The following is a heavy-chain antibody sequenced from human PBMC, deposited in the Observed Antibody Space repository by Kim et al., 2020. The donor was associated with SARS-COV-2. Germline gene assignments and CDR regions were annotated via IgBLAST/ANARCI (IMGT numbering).Heavy chain of an antibody. CDR1: GFTFSSYA. CDR3: AKDENSSGWYVLFWFDP. J-gene: IGHJ5*02. D-gene: IGHD6-19*01. CDR2: ISGSGGST. Sequence: GGSLRLSCAASGFTFSSYAMSWVRQAPGKGLEWVSAISGSGGSTYYADSVKGRFTISRVNSKNTLYLQMNSLRAEDTAVYYCAKDENSSGWYVLFWFDPWGQGTLVTVSS. V-gene: IGHV3-23*01.